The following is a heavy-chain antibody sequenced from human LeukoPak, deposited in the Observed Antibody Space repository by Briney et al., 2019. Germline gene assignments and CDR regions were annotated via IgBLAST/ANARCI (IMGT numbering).Heavy chain of an antibody. CDR1: GFTSSSYG. CDR2: ISGSGGST. D-gene: IGHD3-22*01. Sequence: GGSLRLSCAVSGFTSSSYGMSWVRQAPGKGLEWVSTISGSGGSTYYADSVKGRFTISRDNSKNTVYLQMNSLKTEDTAVYYCTSPSNYYDSSGYSYWGQGTLVTVSS. J-gene: IGHJ4*02. V-gene: IGHV3-23*01. CDR3: TSPSNYYDSSGYSY.